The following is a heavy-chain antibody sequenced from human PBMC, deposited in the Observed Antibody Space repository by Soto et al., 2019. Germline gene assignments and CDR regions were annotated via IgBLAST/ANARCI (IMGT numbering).Heavy chain of an antibody. CDR2: IIPVFGSA. V-gene: IGHV1-69*13. D-gene: IGHD4-17*01. Sequence: SVKVSCKASGGNFRSSAISWVRQAPGQGLEWMGGIIPVFGSANYAQKFQGRVTITADESTSTAYMEVSSLRSDDTAVYYCAKELTTAAKDVYYYYGLHVWGQGTTVTVSS. CDR3: AKELTTAAKDVYYYYGLHV. J-gene: IGHJ6*02. CDR1: GGNFRSSA.